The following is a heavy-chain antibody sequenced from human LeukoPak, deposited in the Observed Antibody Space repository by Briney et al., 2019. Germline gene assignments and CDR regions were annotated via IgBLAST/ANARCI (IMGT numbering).Heavy chain of an antibody. J-gene: IGHJ4*02. CDR1: GGSFSGYY. D-gene: IGHD2-2*01. CDR2: INHSGST. Sequence: PSETLSLTCAVYGGSFSGYYWSWIRQPPGKGLEWIGEINHSGSTKYNPSLKSRVTLSVDTSKNQFSLKLSSVTAADTAVYYCARGAYCSSINCYGFDYWGQGTQVTASS. V-gene: IGHV4-34*01. CDR3: ARGAYCSSINCYGFDY.